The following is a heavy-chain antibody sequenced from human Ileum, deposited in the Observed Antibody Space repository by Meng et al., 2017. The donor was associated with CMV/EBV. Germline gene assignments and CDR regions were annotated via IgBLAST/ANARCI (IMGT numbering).Heavy chain of an antibody. V-gene: IGHV4-30-4*08. CDR3: ARQEGGYCSSTSCANWFDP. CDR1: GGSISSGDYY. CDR2: IYYSGST. J-gene: IGHJ5*02. D-gene: IGHD2-2*01. Sequence: SETLSLTCTVSGGSISSGDYYWSWIRQPPGKGLEWIGYIYYSGSTYYDPSLKSRVTISVDTSKNQFSLKLSSVTAADTAVYYCARQEGGYCSSTSCANWFDPWGQGTLVTVSS.